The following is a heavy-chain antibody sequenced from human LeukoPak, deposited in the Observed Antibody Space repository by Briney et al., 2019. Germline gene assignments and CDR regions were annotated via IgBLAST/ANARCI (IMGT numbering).Heavy chain of an antibody. V-gene: IGHV3-7*01. J-gene: IGHJ4*02. CDR2: VNQDGRET. Sequence: GGSLRLSCAASGFAFSSYWMTWVRQAPGKGLEWVANVNQDGRETYHVDSVKGRFTISRDNAKNSLHLQMNSLRAEDTAVYYCARDGQAFDYWGQGILVTVSS. CDR1: GFAFSSYW. CDR3: ARDGQAFDY.